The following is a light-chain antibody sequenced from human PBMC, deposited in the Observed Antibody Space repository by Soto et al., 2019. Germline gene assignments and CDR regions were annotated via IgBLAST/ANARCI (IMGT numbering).Light chain of an antibody. CDR3: GSWDSSLSAYV. CDR2: DDN. CDR1: SSNIGGNS. J-gene: IGLJ1*01. Sequence: QSVLTQPPSVSAAPGQKVTISCSGSSSNIGGNSVSWYQQLPGTPPTLLIYDDNKRHSGIPHRFSCSKSGTSATLGITGFQTGDEADYYCGSWDSSLSAYVFGTGTKVTVL. V-gene: IGLV1-51*01.